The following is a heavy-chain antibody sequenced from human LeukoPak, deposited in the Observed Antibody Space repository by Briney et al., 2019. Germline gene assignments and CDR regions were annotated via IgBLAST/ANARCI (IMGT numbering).Heavy chain of an antibody. D-gene: IGHD3-22*01. J-gene: IGHJ6*03. CDR2: INPSGGGT. V-gene: IGHV1-46*01. CDR3: ARDGRPYDSSGYYFSDYMDV. Sequence: ASVKVSCKASGYTFTNNYCIHWVRQAPGQGLEWMGIINPSGGGTSYAQKFQGRVTMTRDMSTSTVYMELSSLRSDDTAVYYCARDGRPYDSSGYYFSDYMDVWGKGTTVTVSS. CDR1: GYTFTNNYC.